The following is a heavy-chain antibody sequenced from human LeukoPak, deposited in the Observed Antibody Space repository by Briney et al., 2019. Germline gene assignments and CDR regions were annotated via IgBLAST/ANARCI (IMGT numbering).Heavy chain of an antibody. CDR2: IKNKIDGGTT. Sequence: GGSLRLSCAGSGFTFSEDWMSWVRQAPGKGLEWVGRIKNKIDGGTTDDAAAVKGRFTISRDDSKTTQYLKINSLKTEDTAVYSCTTFNDRDAFDIWGQGTMVTVSP. J-gene: IGHJ3*02. V-gene: IGHV3-15*01. CDR3: TTFNDRDAFDI. D-gene: IGHD1-14*01. CDR1: GFTFSEDW.